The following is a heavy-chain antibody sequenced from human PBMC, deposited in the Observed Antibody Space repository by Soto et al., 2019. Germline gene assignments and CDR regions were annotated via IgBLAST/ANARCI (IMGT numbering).Heavy chain of an antibody. CDR2: TYYRSKWYN. Sequence: LSQTLSLTCAISGDSVSSNSAAWNWIRQSPSRGLEWLGRTYYRSKWYNDYAVSVKSRITINPDTSKNQFSLQLNSVTPEDTAVYYCARVSFSADDPVAGQWYYYYGMDVWGQGTTVTVSS. V-gene: IGHV6-1*01. J-gene: IGHJ6*02. CDR1: GDSVSSNSAA. CDR3: ARVSFSADDPVAGQWYYYYGMDV. D-gene: IGHD6-19*01.